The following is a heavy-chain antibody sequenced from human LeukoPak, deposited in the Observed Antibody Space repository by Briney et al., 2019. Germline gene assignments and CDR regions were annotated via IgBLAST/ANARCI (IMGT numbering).Heavy chain of an antibody. CDR1: GGSFSGYY. CDR2: INHSGST. CDR3: ARGLDSGEFDY. V-gene: IGHV4-34*01. D-gene: IGHD3-10*01. Sequence: SETLSLTCTVSGGSFSGYYWSWIRQPPGKGLEWIGEINHSGSTNYNPSLKSRVTISVDTSKNQFSLKLSSVTAADTAVYYCARGLDSGEFDYWGQGTLVTVSS. J-gene: IGHJ4*02.